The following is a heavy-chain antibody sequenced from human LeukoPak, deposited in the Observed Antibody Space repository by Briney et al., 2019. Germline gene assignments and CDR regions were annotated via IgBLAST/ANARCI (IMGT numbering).Heavy chain of an antibody. V-gene: IGHV3-20*04. CDR1: GFSFDDYG. Sequence: GGSLRLSCAASGFSFDDYGMSWVRQAPGKGLEWVSGINWNGGSTGYADSGKGRFTISRDNAKNSLYLQMNSLRAEDTAVYYCARDWRQQLGNPYFGYWGQGTLVTVSS. CDR2: INWNGGST. CDR3: ARDWRQQLGNPYFGY. D-gene: IGHD6-13*01. J-gene: IGHJ4*02.